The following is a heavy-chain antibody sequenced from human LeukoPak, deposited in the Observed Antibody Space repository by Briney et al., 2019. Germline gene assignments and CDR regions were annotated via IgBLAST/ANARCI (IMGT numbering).Heavy chain of an antibody. Sequence: GGSLRLSCVVSGFTFSSYSMNWVRQAPGKGLEWVSSITSSSNYIYYADSVKGRFIISRDNAKDSLFLQMNSLRAEDTAVYYCARDISGSSNDYWGQGTLVTVSS. CDR2: ITSSSNYI. V-gene: IGHV3-21*04. CDR3: ARDISGSSNDY. J-gene: IGHJ4*02. CDR1: GFTFSSYS. D-gene: IGHD1-26*01.